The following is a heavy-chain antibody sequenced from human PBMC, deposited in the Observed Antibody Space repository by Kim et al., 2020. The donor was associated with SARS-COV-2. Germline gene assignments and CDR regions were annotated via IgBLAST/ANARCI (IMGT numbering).Heavy chain of an antibody. CDR2: ISSSSSTI. CDR1: GFTFSSYS. Sequence: GGSLRLSCAASGFTFSSYSMNWVRQAPGKGLEWVSYISSSSSTIYYADSVKGRFTISRDNGKNSLYLQMNSLRDEDTAVYYCARGGYSSSWYPGDYWGQGTLVTVSS. CDR3: ARGGYSSSWYPGDY. J-gene: IGHJ4*02. D-gene: IGHD6-13*01. V-gene: IGHV3-48*02.